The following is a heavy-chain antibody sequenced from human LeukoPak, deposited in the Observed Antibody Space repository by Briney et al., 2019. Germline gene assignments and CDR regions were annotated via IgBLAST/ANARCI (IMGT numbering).Heavy chain of an antibody. D-gene: IGHD5-24*01. Sequence: ASVKVSCXASGYTFTGYYIHWVRQAPGQGLVWMGRINPNSGGTNYAQKFQGRVTMTRDTSISTAYMELSRLRSDDTAVYYCARPRRRDGYNYDYWGQGTLVTVSS. J-gene: IGHJ4*02. V-gene: IGHV1-2*06. CDR1: GYTFTGYY. CDR3: ARPRRRDGYNYDY. CDR2: INPNSGGT.